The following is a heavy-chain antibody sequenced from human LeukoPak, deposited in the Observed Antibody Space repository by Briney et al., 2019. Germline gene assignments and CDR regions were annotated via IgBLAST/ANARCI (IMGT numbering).Heavy chain of an antibody. J-gene: IGHJ4*02. CDR3: AKGSVGGRITMVRGVLPSDY. Sequence: GGSLRLSCAASGFTFSSYEMNWVRQAPGKGLEWVSYISSSGSTIYYADSVKGRFTISRDNSKNTLYLQMNSLRAEDTAVYYCAKGSVGGRITMVRGVLPSDYWGQGTLVTVSS. CDR1: GFTFSSYE. V-gene: IGHV3-48*03. D-gene: IGHD3-10*01. CDR2: ISSSGSTI.